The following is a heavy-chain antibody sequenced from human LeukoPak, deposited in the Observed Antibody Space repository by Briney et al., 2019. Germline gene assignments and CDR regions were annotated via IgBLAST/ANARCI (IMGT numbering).Heavy chain of an antibody. J-gene: IGHJ4*02. D-gene: IGHD3-22*01. CDR3: ARGSNSYDSSDFDH. V-gene: IGHV3-15*01. CDR1: GFTFSNAW. Sequence: GGSLRLSCAASGFTFSNAWMNWVRQAPGKGLEWVGRIYRKSDGGTTEHAAPVKGRFTISRDDSKNSFYLQMNSLKSEDTAVYYCARGSNSYDSSDFDHWGQGTLVIVSS. CDR2: IYRKSDGGTT.